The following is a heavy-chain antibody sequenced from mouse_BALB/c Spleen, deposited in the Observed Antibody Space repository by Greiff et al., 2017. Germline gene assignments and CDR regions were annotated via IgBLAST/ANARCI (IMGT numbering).Heavy chain of an antibody. Sequence: EVNLVESGAELVKPGASVKLSCTASGFNIKDTYMHWVKQRPEQGLEWIGRIDPANGNTKYDPKFQGKATITADTSSNTAYLQLSSLTSEDTAVYYCASVDYDEYYAMDYWGQGTSVTVSS. CDR2: IDPANGNT. V-gene: IGHV14-3*02. CDR1: GFNIKDTY. J-gene: IGHJ4*01. D-gene: IGHD2-4*01. CDR3: ASVDYDEYYAMDY.